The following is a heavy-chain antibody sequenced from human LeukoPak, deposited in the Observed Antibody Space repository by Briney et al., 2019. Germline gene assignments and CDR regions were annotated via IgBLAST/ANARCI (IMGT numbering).Heavy chain of an antibody. CDR1: GGSISSYS. J-gene: IGHJ4*02. D-gene: IGHD5-12*01. V-gene: IGHV4-4*07. Sequence: SETLSLTCTVSGGSISSYSWSWMRQPAGKGLEWIGRIYPRESPNYNPSLKSRVIMSVDKSKNQFSLKLRSVNAADTAVYYCAREWHHVFDYWGQGNLVTVSS. CDR3: AREWHHVFDY. CDR2: IYPRESP.